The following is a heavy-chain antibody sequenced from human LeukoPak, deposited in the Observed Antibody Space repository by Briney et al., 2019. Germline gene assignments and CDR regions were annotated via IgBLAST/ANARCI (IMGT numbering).Heavy chain of an antibody. CDR3: AKEVVEVIPTAVDGELYFYYYGMDV. Sequence: GGSLRLSCVASEFTFEDYAMSWVRQVPGKGLEWVSLVSGDGYTTYYADSVEGRFSISRDNRKNSLYLQMNSLRADDTALYYCAKEVVEVIPTAVDGELYFYYYGMDVWGQGTTVIVSS. J-gene: IGHJ6*02. D-gene: IGHD2-2*01. CDR1: EFTFEDYA. CDR2: VSGDGYTT. V-gene: IGHV3-43*02.